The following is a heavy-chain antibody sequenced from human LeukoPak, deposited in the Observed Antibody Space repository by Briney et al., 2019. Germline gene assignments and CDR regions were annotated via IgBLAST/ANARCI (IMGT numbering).Heavy chain of an antibody. D-gene: IGHD3-22*01. J-gene: IGHJ4*02. Sequence: GGSLRLSCAASGFTVSSNYMSWVRQAPGKGLEWVSVIYSGGSTYYADSVKGRFTISRDNSKNTLYLQMNSLRAEDTAVYYCARVLSSNHYYDSSGLVYWGQGTLVTVSS. CDR1: GFTVSSNY. CDR2: IYSGGST. CDR3: ARVLSSNHYYDSSGLVY. V-gene: IGHV3-53*01.